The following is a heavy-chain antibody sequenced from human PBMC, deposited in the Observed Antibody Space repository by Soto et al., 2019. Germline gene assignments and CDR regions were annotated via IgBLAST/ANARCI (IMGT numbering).Heavy chain of an antibody. V-gene: IGHV3-48*02. D-gene: IGHD3-10*01. CDR2: ISSSSSTI. CDR3: ARDRGWPTPNWFDP. Sequence: PGGSLRLSCAASGFPFSSYSMNWVRQAPGKGLEWVSYISSSSSTIYYADSVKGRFTISRDNAKNSLYLQMNSLRDEDTAVYYCARDRGWPTPNWFDPWGQGTLVTVSS. J-gene: IGHJ5*02. CDR1: GFPFSSYS.